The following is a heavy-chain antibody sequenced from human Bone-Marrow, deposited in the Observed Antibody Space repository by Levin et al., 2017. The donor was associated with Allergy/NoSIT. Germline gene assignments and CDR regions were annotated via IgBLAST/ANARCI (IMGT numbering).Heavy chain of an antibody. D-gene: IGHD1-14*01. V-gene: IGHV3-53*01. CDR2: IYSGGDT. Sequence: GESLKISCAASGLTVSNHYMSWVRQAPGKGLEWVALIYSGGDTYYADSVKGRFTIPRDSSKNTLYLQMNSLRTEDTAVYHCARNIPVTDLGFWGRGTLVTVSS. J-gene: IGHJ4*02. CDR3: ARNIPVTDLGF. CDR1: GLTVSNHY.